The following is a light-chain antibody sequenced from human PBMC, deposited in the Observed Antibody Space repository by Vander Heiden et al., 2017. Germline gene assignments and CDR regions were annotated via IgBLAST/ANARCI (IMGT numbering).Light chain of an antibody. J-gene: IGLJ2*01. CDR3: QAWDSSTVF. CDR2: QDN. CDR1: KLGDKY. Sequence: SYELTQPPSVSVSPGQTASLTCSGDKLGDKYACWYQRKPGQPPILVIYQDNKRPSGIPERFSGSNSGDTATLTISGTQSLDEADYFCQAWDSSTVFFGGGTKLTVL. V-gene: IGLV3-1*01.